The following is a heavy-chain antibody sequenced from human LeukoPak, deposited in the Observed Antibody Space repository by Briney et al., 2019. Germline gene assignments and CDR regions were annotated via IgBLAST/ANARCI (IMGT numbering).Heavy chain of an antibody. Sequence: GGSLRLSCAATAFSFSSYGMHWVRQAPGKGLEWVSVKSHDGSNKYYADSVKGRFTISRDNSKNTLYLQMNSLRVEDTAVYYCASAWHLGIVVVMLDSWGQGTLVTVSS. V-gene: IGHV3-30*03. D-gene: IGHD3-22*01. J-gene: IGHJ4*02. CDR1: AFSFSSYG. CDR2: KSHDGSNK. CDR3: ASAWHLGIVVVMLDS.